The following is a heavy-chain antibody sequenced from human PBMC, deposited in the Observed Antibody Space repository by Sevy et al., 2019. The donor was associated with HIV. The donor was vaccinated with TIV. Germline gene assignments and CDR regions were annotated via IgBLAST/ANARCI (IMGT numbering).Heavy chain of an antibody. V-gene: IGHV3-33*01. D-gene: IGHD6-19*01. CDR1: GFTFSSYG. CDR2: IWYDGSNK. Sequence: GGSLRLSCAASGFTFSSYGMHWVRQAPGKGLEWVAVIWYDGSNKYYADSVKGRFTISRDNSKNTLYLQMNSLRAEDTAVYYCARDPASSGLYNLFYYGMDVWGQGTTVTVSS. J-gene: IGHJ6*02. CDR3: ARDPASSGLYNLFYYGMDV.